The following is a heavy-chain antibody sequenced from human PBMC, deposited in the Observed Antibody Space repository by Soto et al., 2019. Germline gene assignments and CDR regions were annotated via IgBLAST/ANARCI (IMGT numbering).Heavy chain of an antibody. J-gene: IGHJ5*02. V-gene: IGHV1-8*01. Sequence: ASVKVSCKASGYSFTNNDVSWVRQATGQGLEWMGWMNPGSGDTGYAQKFQSRVTMTRDISIATAYMELSSLRSDDTAIYYCARMQTFGSLNWFNPWGQGTLVTVYS. CDR1: GYSFTNND. CDR2: MNPGSGDT. CDR3: ARMQTFGSLNWFNP. D-gene: IGHD3-16*01.